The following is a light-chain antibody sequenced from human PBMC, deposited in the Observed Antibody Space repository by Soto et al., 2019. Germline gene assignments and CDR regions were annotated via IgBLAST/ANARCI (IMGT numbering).Light chain of an antibody. CDR2: DVY. CDR1: SSDVGGYNY. V-gene: IGLV2-11*01. Sequence: QSALTQPASVSGSPGQSITISCTGTSSDVGGYNYVSWYQQHPGKAPKLMIYDVYNRPSGVPDRFSGSKSGNTASLTISGLQAEDEAVYYCCSYAGSSTFYVFGTGTKVTVL. J-gene: IGLJ1*01. CDR3: CSYAGSSTFYV.